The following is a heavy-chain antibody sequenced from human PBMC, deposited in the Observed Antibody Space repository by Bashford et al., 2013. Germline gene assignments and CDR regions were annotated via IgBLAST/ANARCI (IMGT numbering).Heavy chain of an antibody. CDR2: INSDGSST. V-gene: IGHV3-74*01. CDR3: ARGDIVVVPVATYLTT. D-gene: IGHD2-2*01. CDR1: GFTFSSNW. Sequence: GGSLRLSCAASGFTFSSNWMHWVRQAPGKGLVWVSRINSDGSSTSYADSVKGRFTISRDNAKNTLYLQMNSLRAEDTAVYYCARGDIVVVPVATYLTTWGQGTLVTVS. J-gene: IGHJ4*02.